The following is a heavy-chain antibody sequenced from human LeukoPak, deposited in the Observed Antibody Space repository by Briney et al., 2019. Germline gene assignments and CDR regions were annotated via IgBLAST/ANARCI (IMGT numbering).Heavy chain of an antibody. CDR1: GFTFSNAW. CDR2: INEDGSEK. CDR3: ARDYTGGWNDY. D-gene: IGHD7-27*01. V-gene: IGHV3-7*01. Sequence: GGSLRLSCAASGFTFSNAWMSWVRQAIGKGLECVAKINEDGSEKHYVDSVKGRFTISRDNARNSLSLQMNNLRAEDTAVYYCARDYTGGWNDYWGQGTLVTVSS. J-gene: IGHJ4*02.